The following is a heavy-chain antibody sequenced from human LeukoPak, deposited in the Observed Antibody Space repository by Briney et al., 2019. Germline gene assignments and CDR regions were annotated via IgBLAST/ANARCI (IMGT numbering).Heavy chain of an antibody. Sequence: ASVKVSCKASGYNFTGYYIKWIRQAPGQGLEWMGWINPETGDTNYAQKFQDRVTLTRDTSLITFYMALSSLRSDDTAMCYCATGAKAFWGQGNLVTVSS. CDR1: GYNFTGYY. J-gene: IGHJ4*02. CDR3: ATGAKAF. CDR2: INPETGDT. V-gene: IGHV1-2*02.